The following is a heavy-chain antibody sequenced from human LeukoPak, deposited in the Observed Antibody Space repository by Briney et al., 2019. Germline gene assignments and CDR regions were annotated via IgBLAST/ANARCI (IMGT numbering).Heavy chain of an antibody. CDR2: INPNSGGT. Sequence: ASVKVSCKASGYTFTGYYKHWVRQAPGQGLEWMGWINPNSGGTNYAQKFQGRVTMTRDTSISTAYMELSRLRSDDTAVYYCARVSLYYDILTGYRAEYFQHWGQGTLVTVSS. V-gene: IGHV1-2*02. CDR1: GYTFTGYY. J-gene: IGHJ1*01. D-gene: IGHD3-9*01. CDR3: ARVSLYYDILTGYRAEYFQH.